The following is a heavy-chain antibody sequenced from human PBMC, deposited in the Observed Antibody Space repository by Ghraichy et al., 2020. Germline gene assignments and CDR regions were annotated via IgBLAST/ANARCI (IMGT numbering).Heavy chain of an antibody. CDR3: ARHPKAMSSGRLFDY. D-gene: IGHD1-26*01. CDR2: IYYSGST. J-gene: IGHJ4*02. V-gene: IGHV4-39*01. CDR1: GGSISSSSYY. Sequence: SETLSLTCTVSGGSISSSSYYWGWIRQPPGKGLEWIGSIYYSGSTYYNPSLKSRVTISVDTSKNQFSLKLSSVTAADTAVYYCARHPKAMSSGRLFDYWGQGTLVTVSS.